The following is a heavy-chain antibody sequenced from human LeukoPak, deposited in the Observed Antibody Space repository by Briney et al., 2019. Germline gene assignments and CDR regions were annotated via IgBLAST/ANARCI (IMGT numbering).Heavy chain of an antibody. D-gene: IGHD5-18*01. Sequence: ASVKVSCKASGYTFTSYGISWVRQAPGQGLEWMGWISAYNGNTNYAQKLQGRVTMTTDTSTSTAYMELRSLRSDDTAVCYCARGHRGQLDYYYYYYMDVWGKGTTVTVSS. CDR2: ISAYNGNT. CDR3: ARGHRGQLDYYYYYYMDV. J-gene: IGHJ6*03. CDR1: GYTFTSYG. V-gene: IGHV1-18*01.